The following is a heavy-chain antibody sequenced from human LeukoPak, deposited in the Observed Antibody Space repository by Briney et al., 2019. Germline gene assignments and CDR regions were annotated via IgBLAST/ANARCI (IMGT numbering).Heavy chain of an antibody. V-gene: IGHV1-69*13. J-gene: IGHJ4*02. D-gene: IGHD3-22*01. CDR1: GGTFSSYA. CDR3: ALTSGYRGYFDY. Sequence: ASVRVSCKASGGTFSSYAISWVRQAPGQGLEWMGGIIPIFGTANYAQKFQGRVTITADESTSTAYMELSSLRSEDTAVYYCALTSGYRGYFDYWGQGTLVTVSS. CDR2: IIPIFGTA.